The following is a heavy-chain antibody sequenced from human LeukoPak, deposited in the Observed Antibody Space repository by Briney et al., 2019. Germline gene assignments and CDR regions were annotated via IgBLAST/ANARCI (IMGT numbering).Heavy chain of an antibody. J-gene: IGHJ4*02. CDR1: GGTFSSYA. CDR2: IIPIFGTA. V-gene: IGHV1-69*05. D-gene: IGHD3-10*01. CDR3: ASGPHYYGACY. Sequence: ASVKVPCKASGGTFSSYAISWVRQAPGQGLEWMGRIIPIFGTANYAQKFQGRVTITTDESTSTAYMELSSLRSEDTAVYYYASGPHYYGACYWGQGTLVTVSS.